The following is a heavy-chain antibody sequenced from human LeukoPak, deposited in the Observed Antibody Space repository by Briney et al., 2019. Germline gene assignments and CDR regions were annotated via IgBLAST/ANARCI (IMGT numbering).Heavy chain of an antibody. V-gene: IGHV3-20*04. Sequence: PGGSLRLSCAASGFTFDDYGMSWVRQAPGKGLEWVSGINWNGGSTGYADSVKGRFTISRDNAKNSLYLQMHSLRAEDTAVYYCASVMEVGIWLFDYWGQGTLVTVSS. CDR3: ASVMEVGIWLFDY. CDR1: GFTFDDYG. J-gene: IGHJ4*02. CDR2: INWNGGST. D-gene: IGHD3-9*01.